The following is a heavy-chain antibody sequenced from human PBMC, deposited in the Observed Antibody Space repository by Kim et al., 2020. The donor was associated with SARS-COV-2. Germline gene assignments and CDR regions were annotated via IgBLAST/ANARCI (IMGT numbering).Heavy chain of an antibody. D-gene: IGHD3-3*01. CDR1: GGTFSSYA. CDR3: ASMPFTIFGVPETTNHFDY. Sequence: SVKVSCKASGGTFSSYAISWVRQAPGQGLEWMGGIIPIFGTANYAQKFQGRVTITADESTSTAYMELSSLRSEDTAVYYCASMPFTIFGVPETTNHFDYWGQGTLVTVSS. J-gene: IGHJ4*02. V-gene: IGHV1-69*13. CDR2: IIPIFGTA.